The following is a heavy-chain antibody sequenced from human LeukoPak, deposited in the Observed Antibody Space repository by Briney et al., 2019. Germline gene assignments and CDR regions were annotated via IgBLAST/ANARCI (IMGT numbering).Heavy chain of an antibody. V-gene: IGHV3-30*18. J-gene: IGHJ5*02. CDR2: ISYDGSNK. D-gene: IGHD6-19*01. Sequence: PGGSLRLSCAASGFTFSSYGMHWVRQAPGKGLEWVAVISYDGSNKYYADSVKGRSTISRDNSKNTLYLQMNSLRAEDTAVYYCAKAAKVRAVTVGFDPWGQGTLVTVSS. CDR1: GFTFSSYG. CDR3: AKAAKVRAVTVGFDP.